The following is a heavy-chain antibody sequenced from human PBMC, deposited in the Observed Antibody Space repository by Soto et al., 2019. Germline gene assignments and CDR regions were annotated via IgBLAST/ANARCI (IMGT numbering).Heavy chain of an antibody. CDR1: GGSISSGGYY. D-gene: IGHD2-2*01. CDR2: IYYSGST. J-gene: IGHJ4*02. V-gene: IGHV4-31*03. Sequence: SETLSLTCTVSGGSISSGGYYWSWIRQHPGKGLEWIGYIYYSGSTYYNPSLKSRVTISVDTSKNQFSLKLSSVTAADTAVYYCARGNQIVVVLAATVPGYFDYWGQGTLVTVSS. CDR3: ARGNQIVVVLAATVPGYFDY.